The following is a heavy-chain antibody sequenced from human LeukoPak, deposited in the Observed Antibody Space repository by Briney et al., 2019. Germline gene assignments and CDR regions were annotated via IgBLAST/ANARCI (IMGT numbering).Heavy chain of an antibody. CDR1: GGSFSGYY. V-gene: IGHV4-34*01. CDR2: INHSGST. CDR3: ARHYYDSRRACYYFDY. D-gene: IGHD3-22*01. Sequence: SETLSLTCAVYGGSFSGYYWSWIRQPPGKGLEWIGEINHSGSTNYNPSLKSRVTISVDTSKNQFSLKLSSVTAADTAVYYCARHYYDSRRACYYFDYWGQGTLVTVSS. J-gene: IGHJ4*02.